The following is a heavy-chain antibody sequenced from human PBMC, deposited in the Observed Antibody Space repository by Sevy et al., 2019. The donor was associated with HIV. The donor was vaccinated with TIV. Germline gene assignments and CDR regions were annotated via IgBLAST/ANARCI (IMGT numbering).Heavy chain of an antibody. CDR3: AGLEGAGDRFDY. D-gene: IGHD7-27*01. J-gene: IGHJ4*02. Sequence: SETLSLTCTVSGGSISSGDYYWGWIRQPPGKGLEWIGTIDYSGSTYYNPSLKSRVTVSVDTSKNQFSLKLSSVTAADTDLYYCAGLEGAGDRFDYWGQGTLVTVSS. CDR2: IDYSGST. CDR1: GGSISSGDYY. V-gene: IGHV4-39*01.